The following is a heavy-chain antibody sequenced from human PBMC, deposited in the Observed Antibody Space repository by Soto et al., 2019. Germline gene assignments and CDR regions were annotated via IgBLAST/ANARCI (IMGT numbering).Heavy chain of an antibody. CDR3: ASVPAASDRTAFYYVSKFFYFDY. CDR2: ITSSGSFI. V-gene: IGHV3-21*01. J-gene: IGHJ4*02. D-gene: IGHD3-22*01. Sequence: GEFRRLSCAACGFTFSKSTMNWVRQAPGKGLGGGAGITSSGSFIYYADSMKGRFTISRDDAKKSLYLQMNSLRAEDTAVYYCASVPAASDRTAFYYVSKFFYFDYWGRGT. CDR1: GFTFSKST.